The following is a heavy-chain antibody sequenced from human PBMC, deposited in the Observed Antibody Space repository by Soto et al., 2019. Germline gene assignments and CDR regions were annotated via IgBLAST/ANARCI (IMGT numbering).Heavy chain of an antibody. CDR2: IFPNGGDK. CDR3: AIDNEHGSNCDLAV. CDR1: GFNFNTYF. V-gene: IGHV3-30*13. Sequence: QVQLVQSGGGVVQPGRSLRLSCVASGFNFNTYFRHWVRQAPGQGLEWVAMIFPNGGDKEYAVFVKGRFTISRDNSNTRIYLQMDTLRPEDTAVYYCAIDNEHGSNCDLAVW. J-gene: IGHJ6*01. D-gene: IGHD1-26*01.